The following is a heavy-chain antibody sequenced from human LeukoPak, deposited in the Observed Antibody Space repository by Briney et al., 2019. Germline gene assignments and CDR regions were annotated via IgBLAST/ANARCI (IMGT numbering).Heavy chain of an antibody. J-gene: IGHJ3*02. D-gene: IGHD3-3*01. CDR2: IYHSGST. CDR1: GGSISSGGYS. CDR3: ARHSPRRRFLEWLLSPLDAFDI. Sequence: SETLSLTCAVSGGSISSGGYSWSWIRQPPGKGLEWIGYIYHSGSTNYNPSLKSRVTMSVDTSKNQFSLKLSSVTAADTAVYYCARHSPRRRFLEWLLSPLDAFDIWGQGTMVTVSS. V-gene: IGHV4-30-2*01.